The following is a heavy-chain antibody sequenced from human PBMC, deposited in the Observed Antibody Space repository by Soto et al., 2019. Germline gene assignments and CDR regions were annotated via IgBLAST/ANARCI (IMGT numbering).Heavy chain of an antibody. Sequence: AAMASCKASRYTFTGYDMHWARQSPGQGLEWKGWINPTGGGTNYAQKFQGWVTLTRDTSISTAYMELSRLRSDDTAVYYCAREGTPGYCSGGSCLHDAFDIWGQGTMVTVSS. V-gene: IGHV1-2*04. D-gene: IGHD2-15*01. CDR3: AREGTPGYCSGGSCLHDAFDI. CDR2: INPTGGGT. CDR1: RYTFTGYD. J-gene: IGHJ3*02.